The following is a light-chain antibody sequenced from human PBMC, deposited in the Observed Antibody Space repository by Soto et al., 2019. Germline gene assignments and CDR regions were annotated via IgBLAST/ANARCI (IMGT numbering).Light chain of an antibody. Sequence: EIGLTQSPATLSLSPGERATLSCRASQSVSNYLAWYQQNPCQPPRLLIYDASNRATGIPARFSGSGSGTDLTLTISSLEPEDFAGYYCQQGSYWPPLYTFGQGTKLEIK. CDR2: DAS. J-gene: IGKJ2*01. CDR1: QSVSNY. CDR3: QQGSYWPPLYT. V-gene: IGKV3-11*01.